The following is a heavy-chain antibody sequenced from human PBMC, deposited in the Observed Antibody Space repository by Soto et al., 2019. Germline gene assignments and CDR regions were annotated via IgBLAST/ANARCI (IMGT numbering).Heavy chain of an antibody. V-gene: IGHV1-69*08. CDR3: TRDWEITVSTWSFGGF. CDR1: GGTFSPYT. D-gene: IGHD3-10*01. Sequence: QVQLVQSGAEVKKPGSSVKVSCKASGGTFSPYTINWVRQAPGQGLEWMGRIIPFHGVTNYAQKFQARVTITADKSTSTAYMELSGPRFEDTAMYYCTRDWEITVSTWSFGGFWGRRTLVTVSS. CDR2: IIPFHGVT. J-gene: IGHJ1*01.